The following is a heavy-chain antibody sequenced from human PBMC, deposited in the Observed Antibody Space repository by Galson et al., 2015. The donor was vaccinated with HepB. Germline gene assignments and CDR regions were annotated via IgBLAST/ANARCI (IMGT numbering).Heavy chain of an antibody. J-gene: IGHJ3*02. D-gene: IGHD3-10*01. V-gene: IGHV3-23*01. CDR3: AKGTGMGSASGTIDI. CDR2: ISSSGDNT. CDR1: GFTFSSYA. Sequence: SLRLSCAASGFTFSSYAMSWVRQAPGKGLEWVSGISSSGDNTYYADSVKGRFTISRDNSKNTLYMQMNSLRAEDTAVYYCAKGTGMGSASGTIDIWGQGTMATVSS.